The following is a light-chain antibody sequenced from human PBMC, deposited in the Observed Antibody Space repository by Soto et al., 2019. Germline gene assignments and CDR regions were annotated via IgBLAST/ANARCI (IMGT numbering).Light chain of an antibody. V-gene: IGLV2-8*01. J-gene: IGLJ1*01. CDR3: SSYAGSNNSYV. CDR1: SSDVGGYNY. CDR2: EVS. Sequence: QSVLTQPPSASGSPGQSVTVSCTGTSSDVGGYNYVSWYQQHPGKAPKLMIYEVSKRPAGVPDRFSGSKPGNTASLTVSGLQADDEADYYCSSYAGSNNSYVFGTGTKVTVL.